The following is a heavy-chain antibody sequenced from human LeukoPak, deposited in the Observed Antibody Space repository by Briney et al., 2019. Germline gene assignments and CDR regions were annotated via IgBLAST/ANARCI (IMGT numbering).Heavy chain of an antibody. CDR3: ARAGVTIDY. CDR1: GFTFSSYS. J-gene: IGHJ4*02. V-gene: IGHV3-21*01. Sequence: SGGSLRLSCAASGFTFSSYSMNWVRQAPGKGLEWVSSISSSSSYIYYADSVKGQFTISRDNAKNSLYLQMNSLRAEDTAVYYCARAGVTIDYWGQGTLVTVSS. CDR2: ISSSSSYI. D-gene: IGHD4-17*01.